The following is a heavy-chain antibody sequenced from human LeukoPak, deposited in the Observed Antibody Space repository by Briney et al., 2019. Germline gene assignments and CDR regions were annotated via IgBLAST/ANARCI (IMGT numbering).Heavy chain of an antibody. CDR1: GGSISSFY. V-gene: IGHV4-4*07. J-gene: IGHJ3*02. Sequence: SETLSLTCTVSGGSISSFYWSWIRQPAGKGLEWIGRIYTSGSTNYNPSLKSRVTMSVDTSKNQFSLKLSSVTAADTAVYYCARTSAAIRAFSLDAFDIWGQGTMVTVSS. CDR2: IYTSGST. D-gene: IGHD2-2*02. CDR3: ARTSAAIRAFSLDAFDI.